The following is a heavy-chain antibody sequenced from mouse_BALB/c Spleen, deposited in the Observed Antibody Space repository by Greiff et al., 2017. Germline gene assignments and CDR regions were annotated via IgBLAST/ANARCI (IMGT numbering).Heavy chain of an antibody. CDR3: ARAPTGTEDAMDY. CDR2: IWGDGST. J-gene: IGHJ4*01. V-gene: IGHV2-6-7*01. D-gene: IGHD4-1*01. Sequence: VQVVESGPGLVAPSQSLSITCTVSGFSLTGYGVNWVRQPPGKGLEWLGMIWGDGSTDYNSALKSRLSISKDNSKSQVFLKMNSLQTDDTARYYCARAPTGTEDAMDYWGQGTSVTVSS. CDR1: GFSLTGYG.